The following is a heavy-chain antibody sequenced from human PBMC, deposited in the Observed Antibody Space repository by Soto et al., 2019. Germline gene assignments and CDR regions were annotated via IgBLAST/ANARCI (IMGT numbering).Heavy chain of an antibody. J-gene: IGHJ4*02. CDR3: ARDEWGYAMLTGYYNATPFDY. V-gene: IGHV1-18*01. CDR1: GYTFTHFY. D-gene: IGHD3-9*01. CDR2: ISPHNFNT. Sequence: QVQLVQSGAEVKKPGDSVKVSCSASGYTFTHFYITWVRQAPGQGLEWLGAISPHNFNTNFAPKFQGRVTLTTDTTTCTAYMELMILRSDATTVSYWARDEWGYAMLTGYYNATPFDYWGQGVLGTFSS.